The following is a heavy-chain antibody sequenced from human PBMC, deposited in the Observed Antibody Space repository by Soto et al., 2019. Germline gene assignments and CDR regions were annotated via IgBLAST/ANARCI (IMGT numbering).Heavy chain of an antibody. CDR2: IYYSGST. CDR3: ARDGGTYGMDV. V-gene: IGHV4-59*01. Sequence: QVQLQESGPGLVKPSETLSLTCTVSGGSISSYYWNWIRQPPGKGLEWIGYIYYSGSTNYNPSLKRRVTISVDTSKNQLSLKLSSVTAADTAVYYCARDGGTYGMDVWGQGTTVTVSS. CDR1: GGSISSYY. D-gene: IGHD3-16*01. J-gene: IGHJ6*02.